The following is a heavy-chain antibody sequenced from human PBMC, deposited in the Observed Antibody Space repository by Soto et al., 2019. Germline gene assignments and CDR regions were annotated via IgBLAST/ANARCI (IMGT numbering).Heavy chain of an antibody. D-gene: IGHD3-22*01. CDR3: AREVYFDSGGYNKGSGNVFEI. Sequence: SVKLSCKASGGTFSSYAISWAQQAPGQGLEWMGGIIPMFGTANYAQKFQGRVTITADKSTSTAYMELSSLRSEDTAVFYCAREVYFDSGGYNKGSGNVFEIWSQGTLVPVSS. V-gene: IGHV1-69*06. J-gene: IGHJ3*02. CDR2: IIPMFGTA. CDR1: GGTFSSYA.